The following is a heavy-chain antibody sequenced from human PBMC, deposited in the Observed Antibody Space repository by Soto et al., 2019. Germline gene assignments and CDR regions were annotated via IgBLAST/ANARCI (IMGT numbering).Heavy chain of an antibody. CDR3: ARGGGRVTIFGVVTGSYYYYGMDV. V-gene: IGHV3-13*01. CDR1: GFTFSSYD. J-gene: IGHJ6*02. Sequence: GGSLRLSCAASGFTFSSYDMHWVRQATGKGLEWVSAIGTAGDTYYPGSVKGRFTISRENAKNSLYLQMNSLRAEDTAVYYCARGGGRVTIFGVVTGSYYYYGMDVWGQGTTVTVSS. D-gene: IGHD3-3*01. CDR2: IGTAGDT.